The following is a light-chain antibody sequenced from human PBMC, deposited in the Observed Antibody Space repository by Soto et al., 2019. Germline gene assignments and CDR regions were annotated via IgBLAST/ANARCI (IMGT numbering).Light chain of an antibody. V-gene: IGKV3-15*01. CDR3: QQYNKWPPYT. J-gene: IGKJ2*01. Sequence: EIVMTQSPATLSVSPGERATLSCRASQSVSSNLAWYQQKPGQAPRLLIYAASTRATGIPARFSGSGSGTEFTLTISSLQSEDFAVYYCQQYNKWPPYTLGQGTKLEIK. CDR1: QSVSSN. CDR2: AAS.